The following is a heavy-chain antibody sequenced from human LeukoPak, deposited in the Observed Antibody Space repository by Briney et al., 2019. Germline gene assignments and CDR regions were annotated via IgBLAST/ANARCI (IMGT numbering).Heavy chain of an antibody. CDR2: INPSGGST. D-gene: IGHD1-26*01. J-gene: IGHJ6*02. CDR1: GYTFTSYY. CDR3: ARDRGSGYYYYGMDV. Sequence: ASVKVSCKASGYTFTSYYMHWVRQAPGQGLEWMGIINPSGGSTSYAQKFQGKVTMTRDTSTSTVYMELSSLRSEDTAVYYCARDRGSGYYYYGMDVRGQGTTVTVSS. V-gene: IGHV1-46*01.